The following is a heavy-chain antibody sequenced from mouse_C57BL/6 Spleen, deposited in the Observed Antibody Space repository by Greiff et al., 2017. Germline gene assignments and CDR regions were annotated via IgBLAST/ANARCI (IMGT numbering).Heavy chain of an antibody. CDR1: GYTFTSYG. CDR2: IYPRSGNT. D-gene: IGHD3-2*02. V-gene: IGHV1-81*01. CDR3: ARSEDSSGDDCYAMDD. Sequence: QVQLQQSGAELARPGASVKLSCKASGYTFTSYGISWVKQRTGQGLEWIGEIYPRSGNTYYNEKFKGKATLTADKSSSTAYMELRSLTSEDSAVYFCARSEDSSGDDCYAMDDWGQGTSVTVSS. J-gene: IGHJ4*01.